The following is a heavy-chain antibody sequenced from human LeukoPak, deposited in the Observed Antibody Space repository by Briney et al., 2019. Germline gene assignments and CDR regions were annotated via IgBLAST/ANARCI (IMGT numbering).Heavy chain of an antibody. V-gene: IGHV4-30-4*01. J-gene: IGHJ6*02. CDR1: GGSISSGDYY. CDR3: ARGQVVAAHDYGMDV. D-gene: IGHD2-15*01. Sequence: SETLSLTCTVSGGSISSGDYYWSWIRQPPGKGLEWIGYIYYSGSTYYNPSLKSRVTISVDTSKNQFSLKLSSVTAADTAVYYCARGQVVAAHDYGMDVWGQGTTVTVSS. CDR2: IYYSGST.